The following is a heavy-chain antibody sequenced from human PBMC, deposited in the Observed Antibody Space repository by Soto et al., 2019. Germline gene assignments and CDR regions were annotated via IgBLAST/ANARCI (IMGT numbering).Heavy chain of an antibody. Sequence: QVHLVQSGAEVKKPGSSVKVSCKAPGGNFSSNGIRWVRQAPGQGLELMVGIIPTFGTTNYAHKFRGRVTITADESTGTAYMELSSLRSDDTAVYYCAGASDSTWYNWLDPWGQGTLVTVSS. CDR3: AGASDSTWYNWLDP. D-gene: IGHD5-18*01. J-gene: IGHJ5*02. CDR2: IIPTFGTT. V-gene: IGHV1-69*01. CDR1: GGNFSSNG.